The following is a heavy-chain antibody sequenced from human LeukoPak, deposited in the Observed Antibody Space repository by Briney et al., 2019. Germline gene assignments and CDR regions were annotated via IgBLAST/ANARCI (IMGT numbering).Heavy chain of an antibody. CDR3: ARRIVVVPGGWFDP. V-gene: IGHV4-59*01. CDR2: IYYSGST. Sequence: SETLSLTCTVSGGSISSYYWSWIRQPPGKGLEWIGYIYYSGSTNYNPSLKSRVTISVDTSKNQFSLKLSSVTAADTAVYYCARRIVVVPGGWFDPWGQGTLVTVSS. D-gene: IGHD2-2*01. J-gene: IGHJ5*02. CDR1: GGSISSYY.